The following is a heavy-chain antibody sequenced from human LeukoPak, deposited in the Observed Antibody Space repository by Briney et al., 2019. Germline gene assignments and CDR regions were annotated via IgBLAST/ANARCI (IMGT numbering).Heavy chain of an antibody. Sequence: PSENLSLTCIVSNGSVTSHHWSWIRQPPGKGLEWVGYVSYSRSSNYNPSLRTRLTISVDTSKNQFSLKLSSVTAADTAVYYCARNPYGHHYYYYMDVWGRGTTVTVSS. J-gene: IGHJ6*03. D-gene: IGHD4-17*01. V-gene: IGHV4-59*02. CDR2: VSYSRSS. CDR3: ARNPYGHHYYYYMDV. CDR1: NGSVTSHH.